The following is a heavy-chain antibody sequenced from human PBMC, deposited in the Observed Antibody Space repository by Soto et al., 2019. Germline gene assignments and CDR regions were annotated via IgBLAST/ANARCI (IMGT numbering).Heavy chain of an antibody. CDR2: ISGSGGST. CDR3: AKVGDLLWFGELLPEDYYFDY. V-gene: IGHV3-23*01. J-gene: IGHJ4*02. D-gene: IGHD3-10*01. CDR1: GFTFSSYA. Sequence: PGGSLRLSCAASGFTFSSYAMSWVRQAPGKGLEWVSAISGSGGSTYYADSVKGRFTISRDNSKNTLYLQMNSLRAEDTAVYYCAKVGDLLWFGELLPEDYYFDYWGQGTLVTVSS.